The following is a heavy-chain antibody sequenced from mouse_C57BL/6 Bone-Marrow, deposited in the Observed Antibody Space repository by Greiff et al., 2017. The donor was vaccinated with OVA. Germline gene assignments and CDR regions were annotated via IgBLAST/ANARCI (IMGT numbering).Heavy chain of an antibody. CDR3: ARDRGYPFAY. J-gene: IGHJ3*01. CDR1: GFTFSDYY. Sequence: VQGVESGGGLVKPGGSLKLSCAASGFTFSDYYMYWVRQTPEKRLEWVAYISNGGGSTYYPDTVKGRFTISRDNAKNTLYLQMSRLKSEDTAMYYCARDRGYPFAYWGQGTLVTVSA. D-gene: IGHD2-2*01. CDR2: ISNGGGST. V-gene: IGHV5-12*01.